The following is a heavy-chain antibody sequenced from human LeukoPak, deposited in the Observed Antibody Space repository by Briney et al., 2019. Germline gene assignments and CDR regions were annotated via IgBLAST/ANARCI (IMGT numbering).Heavy chain of an antibody. V-gene: IGHV1-69*05. CDR1: GGTFSSYA. CDR3: ARADSSGWYHDY. J-gene: IGHJ4*02. CDR2: IIPIFGTA. Sequence: SVKVSCKASGGTFSSYAISWVRQASGQGLEWMGGIIPIFGTANYAQKFQGRVTITTDESTSTAYMELSSLRSEDTAVYYCARADSSGWYHDYWGQGTLVTVSS. D-gene: IGHD6-19*01.